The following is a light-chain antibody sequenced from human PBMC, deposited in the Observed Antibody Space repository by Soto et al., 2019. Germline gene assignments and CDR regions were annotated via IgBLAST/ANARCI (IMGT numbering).Light chain of an antibody. CDR2: AAS. CDR1: QSVSSY. V-gene: IGKV1-39*01. CDR3: QQSFVPPRT. J-gene: IGKJ1*01. Sequence: DIQMTQSPSSLSASVGDRVTITCRASQSVSSYLNWYQQKPGKAPKVLIYAASALQSGVPARFSGSGYGTDFTLTIDSLQPEDCATYYCQQSFVPPRTFGQGTKVEIK.